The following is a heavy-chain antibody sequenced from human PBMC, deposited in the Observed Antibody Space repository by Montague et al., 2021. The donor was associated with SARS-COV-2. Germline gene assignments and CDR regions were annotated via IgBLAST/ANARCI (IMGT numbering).Heavy chain of an antibody. CDR1: GDSISTSY. J-gene: IGHJ4*02. V-gene: IGHV4-59*08. Sequence: SETLSLTCTVSGDSISTSYWAWIRQPPGKGLEWIGYVYYSGRSSYNSSLKSRVTISVDTSKNQVSLKVNSVTAADTAVYYCARHYSATLPAVYWGQGTLVTVSS. CDR2: VYYSGRS. D-gene: IGHD2-15*01. CDR3: ARHYSATLPAVY.